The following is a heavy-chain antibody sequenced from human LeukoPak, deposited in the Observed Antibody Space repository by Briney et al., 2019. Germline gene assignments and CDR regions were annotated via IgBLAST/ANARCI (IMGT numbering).Heavy chain of an antibody. V-gene: IGHV3-23*01. Sequence: SGGSLRLSCAASGFTFYNYAMSWVRQAPGKGLEWVSGISGSGGSTYHADSVKGRFTISRDTSKNTVYLQMNSLRAEDTAVYYCARAMMIVTNLWGVFDYWGQGNLVTVSS. CDR2: ISGSGGST. D-gene: IGHD3-22*01. CDR1: GFTFYNYA. CDR3: ARAMMIVTNLWGVFDY. J-gene: IGHJ4*02.